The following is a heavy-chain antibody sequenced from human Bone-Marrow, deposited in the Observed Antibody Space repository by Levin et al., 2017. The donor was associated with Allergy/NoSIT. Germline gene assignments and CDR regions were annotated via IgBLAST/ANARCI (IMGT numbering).Heavy chain of an antibody. Sequence: GGSLRLSCVASGFTFSDFAMSWVRQAPGRGLELEWVSGISGFTGTTYYADSVKGRFTISRDNSKRTLYLHMNSLRVEDTAVYYCAKDGRGYNVEGDALDIWAKGQWSPSLQ. D-gene: IGHD5/OR15-5a*01. CDR2: ISGFTGTT. V-gene: IGHV3-23*01. CDR1: GFTFSDFA. CDR3: AKDGRGYNVEGDALDI. J-gene: IGHJ3*02.